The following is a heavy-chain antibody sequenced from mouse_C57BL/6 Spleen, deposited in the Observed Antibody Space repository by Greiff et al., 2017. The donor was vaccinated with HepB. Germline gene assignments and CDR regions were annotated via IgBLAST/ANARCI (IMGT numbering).Heavy chain of an antibody. V-gene: IGHV1-53*01. CDR1: GYTFTSYW. CDR2: INPSNGGT. D-gene: IGHD2-4*01. CDR3: ARGDYGGNYAMDD. J-gene: IGHJ4*01. Sequence: QVQLQQPGTDLVKPGASVKLSCKASGYTFTSYWMHWVKQRPGQGLEWIGNINPSNGGTNYNEKFKSKATLTVDKSSSTAYMQLSSLTSEDAAVYYCARGDYGGNYAMDDWGQGTSVTVSS.